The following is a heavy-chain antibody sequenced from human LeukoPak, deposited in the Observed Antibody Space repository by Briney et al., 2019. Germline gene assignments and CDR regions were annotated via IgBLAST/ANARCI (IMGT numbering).Heavy chain of an antibody. V-gene: IGHV3-23*01. CDR3: ATGGSSWYRFDY. D-gene: IGHD6-13*01. J-gene: IGHJ4*02. Sequence: PGGSLRPSCAASGFTFSSYAMSWVRQAPGKGLEWVSAISGSGGSTYYADSVKGRFTISRDNSKNTLYLQMNSLRAEDTAVYYCATGGSSWYRFDYWGQGTLVTVSS. CDR2: ISGSGGST. CDR1: GFTFSSYA.